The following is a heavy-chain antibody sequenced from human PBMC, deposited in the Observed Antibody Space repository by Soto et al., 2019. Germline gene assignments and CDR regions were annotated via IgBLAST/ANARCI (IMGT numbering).Heavy chain of an antibody. V-gene: IGHV3-33*01. CDR2: IYYDGNIK. Sequence: QVQLVESGGGVVQPGRSLRLSCAASGFTFSNYGMHWVRQAPGKGLEWVAVIYYDGNIKYYGDSVKGRFTISRDNSKNTLYLEMNTLRAEDTAVYYWARGLRMSADVIGDYWGQGTLVTVSS. J-gene: IGHJ4*02. D-gene: IGHD3-16*02. CDR1: GFTFSNYG. CDR3: ARGLRMSADVIGDY.